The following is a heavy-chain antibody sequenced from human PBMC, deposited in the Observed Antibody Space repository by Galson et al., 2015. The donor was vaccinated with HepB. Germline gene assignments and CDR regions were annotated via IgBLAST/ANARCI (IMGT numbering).Heavy chain of an antibody. CDR2: IRYDGSNK. CDR3: AKSPRKKGWYEGSYFDY. CDR1: GFTFSSYG. D-gene: IGHD6-19*01. J-gene: IGHJ4*02. V-gene: IGHV3-30*02. Sequence: SLRLSCAASGFTFSSYGMHWVRQAPGKGLEWVAFIRYDGSNKYYADSVKGRFTISRDNSKNTLYLQMNSLRAEDTAVYYCAKSPRKKGWYEGSYFDYWGQGTLVTVSS.